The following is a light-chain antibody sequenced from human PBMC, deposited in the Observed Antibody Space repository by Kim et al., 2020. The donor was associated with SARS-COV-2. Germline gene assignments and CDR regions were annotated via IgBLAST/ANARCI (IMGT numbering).Light chain of an antibody. CDR3: QVWDSSSDHHYV. CDR1: NIGSKG. CDR2: YDS. V-gene: IGLV3-21*04. J-gene: IGLJ1*01. Sequence: PGKTARITCGGNNIGSKGVHWYQQKPGQAPVLVIYYDSDRPSGIPERFSGSNSGNTATLTISRVEAGDEADYYCQVWDSSSDHHYVFGTGTKVTVL.